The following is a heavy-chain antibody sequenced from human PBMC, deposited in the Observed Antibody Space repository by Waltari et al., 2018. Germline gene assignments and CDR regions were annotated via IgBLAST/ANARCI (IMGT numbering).Heavy chain of an antibody. J-gene: IGHJ6*02. CDR2: IYWKKGIT. CDR1: AFIPDKA. CDR3: AKDIVNGGMDV. D-gene: IGHD2-8*01. Sequence: EVQLVESGGGLVQPGGSLRLSCGAAAFIPDKAMLWVRQAPGKGLEWVAGIYWKKGITEYADSLRGRFTVSRDNAKTSLYLQMDSLRGDDTALYYCAKDIVNGGMDVWGQGTTVTVSS. V-gene: IGHV3-9*01.